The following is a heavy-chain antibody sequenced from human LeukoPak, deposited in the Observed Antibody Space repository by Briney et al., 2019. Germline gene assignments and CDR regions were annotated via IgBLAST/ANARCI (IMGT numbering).Heavy chain of an antibody. J-gene: IGHJ4*02. V-gene: IGHV3-49*04. CDR2: IRSKAYGGTT. CDR1: GFIFNNAW. Sequence: GGSLRLSCAASGFIFNNAWMSWVRQAPGKGLEWVGFIRSKAYGGTTEYAASVKGRFTISRDDSKSIAYLQMNSLKTEDTAVYYCTRGEDYGDLFDYWGQGTLVTVSS. CDR3: TRGEDYGDLFDY. D-gene: IGHD4-17*01.